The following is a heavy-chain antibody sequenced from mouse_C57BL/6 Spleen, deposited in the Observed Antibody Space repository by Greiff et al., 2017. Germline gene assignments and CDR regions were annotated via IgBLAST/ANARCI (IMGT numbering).Heavy chain of an antibody. Sequence: VQLQQSGPELVKPGASVKISCKASGYAFSSSWMNWVKQRPGKGLEWIGRIYPGDGDTNYNGKFKGKATLTADKSSSTAYMQLSRLTSEDSAVYFCARGGSSWFAYWGQGTLVTVSA. CDR3: ARGGSSWFAY. J-gene: IGHJ3*01. CDR1: GYAFSSSW. V-gene: IGHV1-82*01. CDR2: IYPGDGDT.